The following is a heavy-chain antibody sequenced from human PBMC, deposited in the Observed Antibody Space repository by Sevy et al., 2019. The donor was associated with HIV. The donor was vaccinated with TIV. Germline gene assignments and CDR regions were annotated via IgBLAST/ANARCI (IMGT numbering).Heavy chain of an antibody. Sequence: GGSLRLSCAASGFTFSDYYMSWIRQAPGKGLEWVSYISTSGSTTYYADSVKGRFTISRDNAKNSLYLQMNSLRAEDTAVYYCVGYTSGWSYYYYYMDVWGKGTTVTVSS. J-gene: IGHJ6*03. D-gene: IGHD6-19*01. CDR3: VGYTSGWSYYYYYMDV. CDR1: GFTFSDYY. CDR2: ISTSGSTT. V-gene: IGHV3-11*01.